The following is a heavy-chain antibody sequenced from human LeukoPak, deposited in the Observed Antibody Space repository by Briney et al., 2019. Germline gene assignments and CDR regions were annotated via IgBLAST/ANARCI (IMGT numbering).Heavy chain of an antibody. Sequence: GGSLRLSCAASGFTFSSYAMSWVRQAPGKGLEWVAVISFDGSNKYYADSVKGRFTIFRDNSENMLYLQMNSPRAEDTAIYYCARPFKRWNFFDYWGHGTLVTVSS. CDR3: ARPFKRWNFFDY. V-gene: IGHV3-30-3*01. CDR1: GFTFSSYA. J-gene: IGHJ4*01. CDR2: ISFDGSNK. D-gene: IGHD5-24*01.